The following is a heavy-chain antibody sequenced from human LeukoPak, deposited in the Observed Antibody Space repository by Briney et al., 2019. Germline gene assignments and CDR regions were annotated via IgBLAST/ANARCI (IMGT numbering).Heavy chain of an antibody. J-gene: IGHJ6*02. V-gene: IGHV5-51*01. CDR2: IYPGDSDT. CDR1: GYSFPNYW. Sequence: GESLKISCQGSGYSFPNYWIAWVRQMPGKGLEWMGIIYPGDSDTRYSPSFQGQVTISADKSISTAYLQWSSLKASDTAMYYCARQESSSGWSGMDVWGQGTTVTVSS. CDR3: ARQESSSGWSGMDV. D-gene: IGHD6-19*01.